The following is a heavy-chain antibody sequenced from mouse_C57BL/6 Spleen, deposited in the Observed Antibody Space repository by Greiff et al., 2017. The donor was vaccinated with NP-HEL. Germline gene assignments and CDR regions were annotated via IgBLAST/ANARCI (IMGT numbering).Heavy chain of an antibody. CDR2: IDPNSGGT. D-gene: IGHD1-1*01. CDR3: ARGDYYGSYFDY. J-gene: IGHJ2*01. V-gene: IGHV1-72*01. Sequence: VKLQQPGAELVKPGASVKLSCKASGYTFTSYWMHWVKQRPGRGLEWIGRIDPNSGGTKYNEKFKSKATLTVDKPSSTAYMQLSILTSEDSAVYYCARGDYYGSYFDYWGQGTTLTVSS. CDR1: GYTFTSYW.